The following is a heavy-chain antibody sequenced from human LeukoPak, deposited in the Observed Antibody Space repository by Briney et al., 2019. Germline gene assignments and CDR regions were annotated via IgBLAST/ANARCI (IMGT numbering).Heavy chain of an antibody. CDR2: ISPYTTKT. D-gene: IGHD1-26*01. J-gene: IGHJ6*03. Sequence: ASVKVPCKAPGYTFISYGITWVRQAPGQGLEWMGWISPYTTKTNYAQSLQGRVTMTTDTSTSTAYMELRSLRSDDTAVYYCAREGGVGPTAPPDYYSYQMDVWGKGTTVTVSS. CDR1: GYTFISYG. CDR3: AREGGVGPTAPPDYYSYQMDV. V-gene: IGHV1-18*01.